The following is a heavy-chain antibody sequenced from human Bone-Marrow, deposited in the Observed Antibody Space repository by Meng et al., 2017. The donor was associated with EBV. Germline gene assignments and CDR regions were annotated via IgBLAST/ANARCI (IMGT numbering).Heavy chain of an antibody. Sequence: VQVGAEVQKPGPAAKVSCKASGGSFRSDAISWVRQAPGQGLEWMGGLIPMSDAPHYAQKSQGRVTITADESTSTHYMDLSGLRSEDTAVYYCASESGRGFTPDYWGQGTLVTVSS. J-gene: IGHJ4*02. CDR2: LIPMSDAP. V-gene: IGHV1-69*01. D-gene: IGHD3-10*01. CDR1: GGSFRSDA. CDR3: ASESGRGFTPDY.